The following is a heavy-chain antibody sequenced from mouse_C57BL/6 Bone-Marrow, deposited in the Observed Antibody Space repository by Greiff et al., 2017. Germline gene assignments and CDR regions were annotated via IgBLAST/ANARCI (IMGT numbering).Heavy chain of an antibody. CDR3: ARHDYGYDGDY. V-gene: IGHV5-2*01. CDR2: INSDGGST. J-gene: IGHJ2*01. CDR1: EYAFPSHD. D-gene: IGHD2-2*01. Sequence: EVKLMESGGGLVQPGESLKLSCESNEYAFPSHDMSWVRKTPGKRLELVAAINSDGGSTYYPDTMERRFILSRDNTKRTLYLQMSSLRSEDTAVYYCARHDYGYDGDYWGQGTTLTVSS.